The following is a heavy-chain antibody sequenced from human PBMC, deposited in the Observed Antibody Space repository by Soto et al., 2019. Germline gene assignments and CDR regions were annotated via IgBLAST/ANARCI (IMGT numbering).Heavy chain of an antibody. CDR1: GFTFSSYD. V-gene: IGHV3-13*01. Sequence: GGSLRLSCAASGFTFSSYDMHWVRQATGKGLEWVSAIGTAGDTYYPGSVKGRFTISRENAKNSLYLQMNSLRAEDTAVYYCASGGDCTNGVCYGPFDYWGQGTLVTVSS. CDR2: IGTAGDT. D-gene: IGHD2-8*01. J-gene: IGHJ4*02. CDR3: ASGGDCTNGVCYGPFDY.